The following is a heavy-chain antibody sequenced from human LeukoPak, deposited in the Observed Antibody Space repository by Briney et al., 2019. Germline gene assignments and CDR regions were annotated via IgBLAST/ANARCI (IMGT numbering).Heavy chain of an antibody. J-gene: IGHJ3*02. Sequence: SETLSLTCTVSGGSISSYYWSWIRQPPGKGLERIGYIYYSGSTNYNPSLKSRVTMSVDTSKNQFSLKLSSVTAADTAVYYCARTLGYCSGGSCNGDAFDIWGQGTMVTVSS. D-gene: IGHD2-15*01. V-gene: IGHV4-59*01. CDR1: GGSISSYY. CDR3: ARTLGYCSGGSCNGDAFDI. CDR2: IYYSGST.